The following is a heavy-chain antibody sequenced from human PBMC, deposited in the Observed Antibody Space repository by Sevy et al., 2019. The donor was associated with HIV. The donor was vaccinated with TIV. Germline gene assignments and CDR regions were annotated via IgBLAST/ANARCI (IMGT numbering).Heavy chain of an antibody. CDR2: MNPNSGNT. CDR1: GYTFTSYD. D-gene: IGHD2-15*01. Sequence: ASVKVSCKASGYTFTSYDINWVRQATGQGLEWMGWMNPNSGNTGYAQKFQGRVTMTRNTSISTAYMELSSLRSEDTAVYYCASRPRYCGGGSCYYYYGMDVWGQGTTVTVSS. J-gene: IGHJ6*02. V-gene: IGHV1-8*01. CDR3: ASRPRYCGGGSCYYYYGMDV.